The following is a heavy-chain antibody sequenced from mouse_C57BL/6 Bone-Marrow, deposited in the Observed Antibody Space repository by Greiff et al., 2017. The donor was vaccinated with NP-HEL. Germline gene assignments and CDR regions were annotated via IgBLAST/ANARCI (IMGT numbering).Heavy chain of an antibody. Sequence: QVQLQQPGAELVKPGASVKLSCKASGYTFTSYWMHWVKQRPGQGLEWIGMIHPNGGSTNYNEKFKSKATLTVDKSSSTAYMQLSSLTSEDSAVYYCARRQLRPFDYWGQGTTLTVSS. CDR1: GYTFTSYW. CDR3: ARRQLRPFDY. J-gene: IGHJ2*01. V-gene: IGHV1-64*01. D-gene: IGHD3-2*02. CDR2: IHPNGGST.